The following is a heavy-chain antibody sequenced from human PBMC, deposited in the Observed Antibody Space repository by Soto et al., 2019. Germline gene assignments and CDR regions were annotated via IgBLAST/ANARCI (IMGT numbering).Heavy chain of an antibody. CDR2: ISHSGST. V-gene: IGHV4-31*03. CDR1: GGYISSAAYY. D-gene: IGHD2-2*02. CDR3: AREYTYGSNFFDC. Sequence: SETLSLTCTVSGGYISSAAYYWSWIRQHPGKGLEWIGYISHSGSTYYNPSLKNRVIISVDTSKNQFSLSLTSVTAADTAVYYCAREYTYGSNFFDCWGQGALVTVSS. J-gene: IGHJ4*02.